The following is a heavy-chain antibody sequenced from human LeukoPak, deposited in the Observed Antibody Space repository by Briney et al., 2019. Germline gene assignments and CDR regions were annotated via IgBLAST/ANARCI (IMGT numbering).Heavy chain of an antibody. V-gene: IGHV1-69-2*01. CDR1: GYTFTDYY. CDR2: VDPEDGET. D-gene: IGHD3-10*01. Sequence: ASVKISCKVSGYTFTDYYMHWVQQAPGKGLEWMGLVDPEDGETIYAEKFQGRVTITADTSTDTAYMELSSLRSEDTAVYYCASQGFGKLGRSHAFDIWGQGTMVTVSS. CDR3: ASQGFGKLGRSHAFDI. J-gene: IGHJ3*02.